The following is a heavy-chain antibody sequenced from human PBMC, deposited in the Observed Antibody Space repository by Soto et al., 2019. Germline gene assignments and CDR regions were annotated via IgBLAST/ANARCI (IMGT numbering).Heavy chain of an antibody. CDR2: TSFDASEN. D-gene: IGHD5-12*01. CDR1: GFRFSGFA. V-gene: IGHV3-30*04. J-gene: IGHJ4*02. Sequence: ESGGGVVQPGASLRLSCAASGFRFSGFAMHWVRQAPGKGLEWVAVTSFDASENFYVDSVKGRFSISRDDSHNTVFLQMNGLRPEDTGIYYCARDLGGYVHLWDKSNYWGQGTLGNVSS. CDR3: ARDLGGYVHLWDKSNY.